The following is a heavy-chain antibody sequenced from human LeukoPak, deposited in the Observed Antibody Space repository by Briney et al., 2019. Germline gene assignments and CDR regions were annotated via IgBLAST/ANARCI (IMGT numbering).Heavy chain of an antibody. CDR1: GGSFSGYY. CDR2: INHSGST. D-gene: IGHD3-3*01. CDR3: ARGPSLSPLRFLEWSTLFDY. J-gene: IGHJ4*02. V-gene: IGHV4-34*01. Sequence: PSETLSLTCAVYGGSFSGYYWSWIRQPPGKGLEWIGEINHSGSTNYNPSLKSRVTISVDTSKNQFSLKLSSVTAADTAVYYCARGPSLSPLRFLEWSTLFDYWGQGTLVTVSS.